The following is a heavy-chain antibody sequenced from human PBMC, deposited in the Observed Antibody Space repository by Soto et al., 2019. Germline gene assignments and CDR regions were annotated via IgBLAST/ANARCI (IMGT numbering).Heavy chain of an antibody. Sequence: QVQLQESGPGLVQPSQTLSLSCTVSGGSITSGGYYWSWIRQHPGKGLEWIGYIYYSGTTYYNPSRKSRVTISLDTSRNQFAPEVNAVSAADTAGYYCAIADSSGYTFEHWGQGTLVTVSS. V-gene: IGHV4-31*03. CDR3: AIADSSGYTFEH. CDR2: IYYSGTT. J-gene: IGHJ4*02. CDR1: GGSITSGGYY. D-gene: IGHD3-22*01.